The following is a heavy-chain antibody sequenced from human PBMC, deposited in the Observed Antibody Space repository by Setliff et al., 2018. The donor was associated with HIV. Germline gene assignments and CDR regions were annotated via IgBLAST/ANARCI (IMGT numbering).Heavy chain of an antibody. CDR1: GFTVSSNY. D-gene: IGHD2-21*02. CDR2: IYSGGSA. J-gene: IGHJ4*02. CDR3: ARGGRDGGNFYYFDY. V-gene: IGHV3-66*01. Sequence: LRLSCAASGFTVSSNYMSWVRQAPGKGLEWVSVIYSGGSAYYADSVKGRFTISRDNSKNTLYLQMNSLRAEDTAVYYCARGGRDGGNFYYFDYWGQGTLVTVSS.